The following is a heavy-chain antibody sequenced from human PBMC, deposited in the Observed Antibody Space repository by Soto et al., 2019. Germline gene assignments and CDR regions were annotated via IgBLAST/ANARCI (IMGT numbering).Heavy chain of an antibody. Sequence: RLSCVASGFTFISSFMGWVRQAPGKGLEWVANINQDGTVTYYVDSVEGRFTISRDNTKDSLYLQMNSLRGEDTAMYYCARYFRGSGRYFFDYWGQGTLVTVSS. V-gene: IGHV3-7*03. CDR3: ARYFRGSGRYFFDY. CDR1: GFTFISSF. D-gene: IGHD6-19*01. CDR2: INQDGTVT. J-gene: IGHJ4*02.